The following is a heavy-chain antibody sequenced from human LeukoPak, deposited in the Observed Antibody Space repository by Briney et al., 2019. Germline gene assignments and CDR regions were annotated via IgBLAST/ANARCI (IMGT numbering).Heavy chain of an antibody. Sequence: GGSLRLSCAASGFAFSSYAMSWVRQAPGKGLEWVSAISGSGGSTYYADSVKGRFTISRDNSKNTLYLQMNSLRAEDTAVYYCARGGLSLGYCSSTSCYGGYFDYWGQGTLVTVSS. V-gene: IGHV3-23*01. J-gene: IGHJ4*02. CDR3: ARGGLSLGYCSSTSCYGGYFDY. CDR2: ISGSGGST. CDR1: GFAFSSYA. D-gene: IGHD2-2*01.